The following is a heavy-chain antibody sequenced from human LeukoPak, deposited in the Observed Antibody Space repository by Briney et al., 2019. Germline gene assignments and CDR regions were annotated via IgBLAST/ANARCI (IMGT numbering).Heavy chain of an antibody. J-gene: IGHJ5*02. Sequence: PSQTLSLTCTVSGDSISSGTYYWSWIRQPAGKGLEWIGRMYTRGSTTYNPSLKSRVTISVATSRNQFSLKLTSMTEADTAFYYCARQTSRFDPWGQGILVTVSS. CDR2: MYTRGST. CDR3: ARQTSRFDP. CDR1: GDSISSGTYY. V-gene: IGHV4-61*02.